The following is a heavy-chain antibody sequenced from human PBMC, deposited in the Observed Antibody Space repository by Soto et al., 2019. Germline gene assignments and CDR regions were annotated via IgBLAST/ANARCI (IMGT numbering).Heavy chain of an antibody. CDR1: GFTFSSYA. Sequence: GGSLRLSCAASGFTFSSYAMSWVRQAPGKGLEWVSAISSSGGSTYYADSVKGRFTISRDNSKNTLYLQMNSLRAEDTAVYYCARDLWGYCGTDCYPLDVWGQGTTVTVSS. CDR2: ISSSGGST. J-gene: IGHJ6*02. D-gene: IGHD2-21*02. CDR3: ARDLWGYCGTDCYPLDV. V-gene: IGHV3-23*01.